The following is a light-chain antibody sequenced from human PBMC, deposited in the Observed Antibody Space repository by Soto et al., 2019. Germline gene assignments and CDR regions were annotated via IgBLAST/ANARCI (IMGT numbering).Light chain of an antibody. CDR3: QQTYSTPRT. CDR1: QSVNSN. V-gene: IGKV3-15*01. CDR2: GAS. Sequence: EIVMTQSPATLSVSPGERATLSCRASQSVNSNLAWYQQKPGQAPRLLIYGASIRATGVPATFSGSGSGTEFTLTISSLQREDFATYYCQQTYSTPRTFGQGTKVDIK. J-gene: IGKJ1*01.